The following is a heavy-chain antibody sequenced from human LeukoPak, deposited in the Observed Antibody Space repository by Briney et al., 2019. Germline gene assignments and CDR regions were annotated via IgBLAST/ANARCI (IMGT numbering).Heavy chain of an antibody. CDR2: TYYRSKWYN. CDR1: GDSVSSNSAA. CDR3: ARDHIAVAATPVYYYGMDV. J-gene: IGHJ6*02. V-gene: IGHV6-1*01. Sequence: SQTLSLTCAISGDSVSSNSAAWNWIRQSPSRGLEWLGRTYYRSKWYNDYAVSMKSRITINPDTSKNQFSLQLNSVTPEDTAVYYCARDHIAVAATPVYYYGMDVWGQGTTVTVSS. D-gene: IGHD6-19*01.